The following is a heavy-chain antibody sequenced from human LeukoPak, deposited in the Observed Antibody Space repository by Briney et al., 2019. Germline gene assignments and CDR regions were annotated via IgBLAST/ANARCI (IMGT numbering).Heavy chain of an antibody. D-gene: IGHD5-12*01. J-gene: IGHJ4*02. CDR1: GFTFSSYA. CDR2: ISYDGSNK. CDR3: AREGSGYETFDY. V-gene: IGHV3-30*04. Sequence: GGSLRLSCAASGFTFSSYAMHWVRQAPGKGLEWVAVISYDGSNKYYADSVKGRFTISRDNSKNTLYLQMNSLRAEDTAVYYCAREGSGYETFDYWGQGTLVTVSS.